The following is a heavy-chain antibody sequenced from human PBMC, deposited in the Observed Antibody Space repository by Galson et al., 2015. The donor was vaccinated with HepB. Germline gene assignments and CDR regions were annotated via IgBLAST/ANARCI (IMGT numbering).Heavy chain of an antibody. V-gene: IGHV4-30-4*01. CDR1: GGSISSGDYY. CDR3: AREVRSGYYLRIPYYYYMDV. D-gene: IGHD3-3*01. CDR2: IYYSGST. Sequence: QVQLQESGPGLVKPSQTLSLTCTVSGGSISSGDYYWSWIRQPPGKGLEWIGYIYYSGSTYYNPSLKSRVTISVDTSKNQFSLKLSSVTAADTAVYYCAREVRSGYYLRIPYYYYMDVWGKGTTVTVSS. J-gene: IGHJ6*03.